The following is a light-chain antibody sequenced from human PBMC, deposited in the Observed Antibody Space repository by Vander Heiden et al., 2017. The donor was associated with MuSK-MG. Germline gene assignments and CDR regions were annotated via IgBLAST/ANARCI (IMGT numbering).Light chain of an antibody. V-gene: IGKV1-39*01. CDR1: QSISSY. CDR3: QQSDSTPWYT. J-gene: IGKJ2*01. Sequence: DIQMTQSPSSLSASVGDRVTITCRASQSISSYLNWYQQKPGKAPKLLIYAASSLQSGVPSRFSGSGSGTDFTLTISSRQPEDFATYYCQQSDSTPWYTFGQGTKLEIK. CDR2: AAS.